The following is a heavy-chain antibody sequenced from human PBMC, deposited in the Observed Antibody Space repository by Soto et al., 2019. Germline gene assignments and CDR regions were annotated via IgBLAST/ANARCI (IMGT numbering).Heavy chain of an antibody. CDR2: ISYDGSNK. Sequence: GGSLRLSCAASGFTFSSYAMHWVRQAPGKGLEWVAVISYDGSNKYYADSVKGRFTISRDNSKNTLYLQMNSLRAEDTAVYYCASFPYAADPDDAFDIWGQGTMVTVSS. D-gene: IGHD6-13*01. J-gene: IGHJ3*02. V-gene: IGHV3-30-3*01. CDR3: ASFPYAADPDDAFDI. CDR1: GFTFSSYA.